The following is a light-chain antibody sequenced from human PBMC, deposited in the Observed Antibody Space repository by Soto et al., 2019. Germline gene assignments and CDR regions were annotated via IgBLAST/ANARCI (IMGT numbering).Light chain of an antibody. CDR2: GAS. Sequence: EIVITQFPATLSVSPGERATLSCRASQSVSSNLAWYQQKPGQAPRLLIYGASTRVTGIPARFSGSGSGTEFTLTISSLQSEDFAVYYCQQYHNWPPLTFGGGTKVDIK. V-gene: IGKV3-15*01. CDR3: QQYHNWPPLT. CDR1: QSVSSN. J-gene: IGKJ4*01.